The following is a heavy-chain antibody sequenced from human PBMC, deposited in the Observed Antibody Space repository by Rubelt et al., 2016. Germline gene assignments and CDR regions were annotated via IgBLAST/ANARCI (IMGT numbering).Heavy chain of an antibody. CDR3: ARENPTVDAFDI. D-gene: IGHD4-17*01. Sequence: PGGSLRLSCAASGFTFSSYGMHWVSQAPGKGLEWVAVISYDGSNKYYADSVKGRFTITRDNSKNTLYLQMNSLRAEDTAVYYCARENPTVDAFDIWGQGTMVTVSS. CDR1: GFTFSSYG. CDR2: ISYDGSNK. V-gene: IGHV3-30*03. J-gene: IGHJ3*02.